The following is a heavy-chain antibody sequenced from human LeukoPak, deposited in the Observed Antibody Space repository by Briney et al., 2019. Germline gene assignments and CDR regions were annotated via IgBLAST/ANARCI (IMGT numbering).Heavy chain of an antibody. D-gene: IGHD6-19*01. Sequence: SVKVSCKASGGTFSSYAISWVRQAPGQGLEWMGSIIPIFGTANYAQKFQGRVTITTDESTSTAYMELSSLRSDDTAVYYCARDYPLAVAGIGYFDYWGQGTQVTVSS. CDR2: IIPIFGTA. CDR3: ARDYPLAVAGIGYFDY. J-gene: IGHJ4*02. V-gene: IGHV1-69*05. CDR1: GGTFSSYA.